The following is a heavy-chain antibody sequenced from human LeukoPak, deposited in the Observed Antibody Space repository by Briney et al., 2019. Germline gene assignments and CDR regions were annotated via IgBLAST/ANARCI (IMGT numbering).Heavy chain of an antibody. Sequence: GGSLRLSCAASGFGVRTTYMSWVRQAPGKRLEWVSVLYTGGGTDHADSVKGRFTISRDNSKDTLSLQMNSLRVEDTAIYYCTRSGYRHPYHFDSWGQGTLVIVSS. J-gene: IGHJ4*02. CDR2: LYTGGGT. CDR3: TRSGYRHPYHFDS. D-gene: IGHD3-22*01. V-gene: IGHV3-53*01. CDR1: GFGVRTTY.